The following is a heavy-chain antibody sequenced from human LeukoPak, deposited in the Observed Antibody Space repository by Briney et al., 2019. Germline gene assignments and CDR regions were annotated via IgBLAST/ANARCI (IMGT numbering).Heavy chain of an antibody. D-gene: IGHD3-22*01. CDR3: ASDSYSRVFDY. CDR2: IIPIVGTA. Sequence: SVKVSCKASGGTFSSYAISWVRQAPGHGLEWMGGIIPIVGTANYAQKFQGRVTSTTDESTSTAYMELSSLRSEDTAVYYCASDSYSRVFDYWGQGTLVSVSS. J-gene: IGHJ4*02. CDR1: GGTFSSYA. V-gene: IGHV1-69*05.